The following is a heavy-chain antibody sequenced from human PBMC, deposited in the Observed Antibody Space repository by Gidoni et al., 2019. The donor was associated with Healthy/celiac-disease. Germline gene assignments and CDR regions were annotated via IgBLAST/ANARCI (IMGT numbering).Heavy chain of an antibody. D-gene: IGHD4-17*01. CDR3: ARDPTTVTTDPTFDY. V-gene: IGHV3-33*01. J-gene: IGHJ4*02. CDR2: IWYDGSNK. CDR1: GFPFISYG. Sequence: QVLLVESGGAVVQPVRSLRLSCASPGFPFISYGMHWVRQAPGKGLEWVAVIWYDGSNKYYADSVKGRFTISRDNSKNTLYLQMNSLRAEDTAVYYCARDPTTVTTDPTFDYWGQGTLVTVSS.